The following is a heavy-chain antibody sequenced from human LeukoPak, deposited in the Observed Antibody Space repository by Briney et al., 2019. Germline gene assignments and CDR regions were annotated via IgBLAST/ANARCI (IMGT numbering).Heavy chain of an antibody. CDR2: IGGSGSIT. D-gene: IGHD1-7*01. Sequence: GGSLRLSCAASGFTFSDYYMGWIRQAPGKGLEGVSYIGGSGSITFYADSVKGRFTISRDNAKNSVYLQMNSLRAEGTAVYYCGRDFGLFGTKRSFDIWGQGTMVTVSS. V-gene: IGHV3-11*01. CDR1: GFTFSDYY. J-gene: IGHJ3*02. CDR3: GRDFGLFGTKRSFDI.